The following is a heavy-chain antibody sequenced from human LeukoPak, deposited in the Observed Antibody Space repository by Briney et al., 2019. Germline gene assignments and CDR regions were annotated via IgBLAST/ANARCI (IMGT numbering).Heavy chain of an antibody. D-gene: IGHD3-10*01. V-gene: IGHV3-7*02. CDR3: ARYYGSGSPYREYYFDY. CDR1: GFSISNYW. Sequence: GGSLRLSCAASGFSISNYWMTWVRQAPGKRPEWVANIEQNGNEKYHVDSLKGRFTISRDNAKNSLYLQMSSLRVEDTAVYYCARYYGSGSPYREYYFDYWGQGTLVTVFS. J-gene: IGHJ4*02. CDR2: IEQNGNEK.